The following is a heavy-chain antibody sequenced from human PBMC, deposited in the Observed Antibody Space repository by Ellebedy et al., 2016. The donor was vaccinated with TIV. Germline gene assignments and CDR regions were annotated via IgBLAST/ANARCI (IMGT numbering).Heavy chain of an antibody. CDR2: IYYSGGT. Sequence: SETLSLTCTVSGGSISSGGYYWSWIRQHPGKGLEWIGYIYYSGGTYYNPSLKSRVTISVDTSKNQFSLKLSSVTAADTAVYYCARVSYYYDSSGYSRYYFDYWGQGTLVTVSS. D-gene: IGHD3-22*01. CDR3: ARVSYYYDSSGYSRYYFDY. J-gene: IGHJ4*02. V-gene: IGHV4-31*03. CDR1: GGSISSGGYY.